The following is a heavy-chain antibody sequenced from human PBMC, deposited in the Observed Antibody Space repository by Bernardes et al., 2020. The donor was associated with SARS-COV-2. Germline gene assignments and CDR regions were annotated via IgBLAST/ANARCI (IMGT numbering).Heavy chain of an antibody. D-gene: IGHD1-26*01. V-gene: IGHV3-53*01. J-gene: IGHJ4*02. CDR3: ARGLWEHDY. CDR2: LYSGGIT. Sequence: VGSLILSCAASGFTVSTNYMSWVRQIPGQGLEWVSVLYSGGITVYADSVKGRFTFSRDDSKNTLYLQMNSLRAEDTAVYYCARGLWEHDYWGQGTLVTVSS. CDR1: GFTVSTNY.